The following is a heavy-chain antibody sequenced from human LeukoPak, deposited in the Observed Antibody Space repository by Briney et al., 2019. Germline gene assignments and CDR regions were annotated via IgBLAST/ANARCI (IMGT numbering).Heavy chain of an antibody. J-gene: IGHJ4*02. Sequence: GGSLRLSCAASGFTFSNAWVSWVRQARGKGVEWVGRMKSKTDGGTTDYAATVKGRLTISRDDSKNTLYLQMNRLKTEDTAAYYCTTDPLGELRGYWGQGTLVTVSS. V-gene: IGHV3-15*01. CDR2: MKSKTDGGTT. CDR3: TTDPLGELRGY. CDR1: GFTFSNAW. D-gene: IGHD1-26*01.